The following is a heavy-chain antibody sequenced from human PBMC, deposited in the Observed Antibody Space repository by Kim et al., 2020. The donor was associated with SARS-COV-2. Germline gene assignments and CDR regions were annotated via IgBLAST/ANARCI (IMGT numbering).Heavy chain of an antibody. J-gene: IGHJ4*01. CDR3: ARSDSSSWYVPYFDY. D-gene: IGHD6-13*01. CDR2: IYYNGDT. Sequence: SETLSLTCTVSGGSISSSSYYWGWIRQPPGKGLEWIGNIYYNGDTYYNPSVMSRVTMSVDTAQNHFSLNLKSVTAADTAVYYCARSDSSSWYVPYFDYWG. V-gene: IGHV4-39*02. CDR1: GGSISSSSYY.